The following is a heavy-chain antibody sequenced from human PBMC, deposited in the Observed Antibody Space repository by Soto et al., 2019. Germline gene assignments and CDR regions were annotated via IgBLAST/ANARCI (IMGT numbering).Heavy chain of an antibody. CDR2: INPSGGST. Sequence: QVQLVQSGAEVKKPGASVKVSYKASGYTFTSYYMHWVRQAPGQGLEWMGIINPSGGSTSYAQKFQGRVTMTRDTSTSTVYMELSSLRSEDTAVYYCARSTYYYDSSGYYYFDYWGQGTLVTVSS. D-gene: IGHD3-22*01. V-gene: IGHV1-46*01. CDR3: ARSTYYYDSSGYYYFDY. CDR1: GYTFTSYY. J-gene: IGHJ4*02.